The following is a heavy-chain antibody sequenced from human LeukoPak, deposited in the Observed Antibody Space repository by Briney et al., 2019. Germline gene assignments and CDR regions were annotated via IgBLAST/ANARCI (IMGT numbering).Heavy chain of an antibody. CDR3: ARLSRLEPLHN. Sequence: ASVKVSCKASGYSFTTYYIHWGGQAPGQGLEWMGRINPISGGTDFAQKFRGRVTMTRDTSINAAYMELSSLRFDDTAIYYCARLSRLEPLHNWGQGTQVTVSS. J-gene: IGHJ4*01. D-gene: IGHD3-16*02. CDR2: INPISGGT. V-gene: IGHV1-2*06. CDR1: GYSFTTYY.